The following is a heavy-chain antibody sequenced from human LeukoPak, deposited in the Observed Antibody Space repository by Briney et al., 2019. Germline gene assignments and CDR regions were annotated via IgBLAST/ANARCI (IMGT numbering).Heavy chain of an antibody. CDR2: ISGSGGST. D-gene: IGHD2-15*01. J-gene: IGHJ6*03. CDR1: GFTFSSYE. Sequence: GGSLRLSCAASGFTFSSYEMNWVRQAPGKGLEWVSGISGSGGSTYYVDSVKGRFTISRDNSKNTLYLQMNSLRAEDTAIYYCAKNGDRGAYCTGGTCYPYFYYYMDVWGKGTTVTI. CDR3: AKNGDRGAYCTGGTCYPYFYYYMDV. V-gene: IGHV3-23*01.